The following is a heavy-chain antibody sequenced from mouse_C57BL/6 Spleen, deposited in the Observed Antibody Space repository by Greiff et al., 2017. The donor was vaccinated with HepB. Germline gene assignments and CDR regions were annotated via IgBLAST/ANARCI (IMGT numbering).Heavy chain of an antibody. J-gene: IGHJ2*01. CDR2: IYPGDGDT. CDR1: GYAFSSYW. V-gene: IGHV1-80*01. Sequence: QVQLQQSGAELVKPGASVKISCKASGYAFSSYWMNWVKQRPGKGLEWIGQIYPGDGDTNYNGKFKGKATLTADKSSSTAYMQLSSLHSEDSAVYFCARSPITTVVGGDYWGQGTTLTVSS. CDR3: ARSPITTVVGGDY. D-gene: IGHD1-1*01.